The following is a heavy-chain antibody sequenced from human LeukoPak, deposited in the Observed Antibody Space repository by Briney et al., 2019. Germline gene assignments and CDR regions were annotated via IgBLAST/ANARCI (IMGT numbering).Heavy chain of an antibody. CDR1: GFTFSSYS. V-gene: IGHV3-21*01. D-gene: IGHD4-23*01. J-gene: IGHJ3*02. CDR3: ARATTRDILSNSWPGAFDI. Sequence: PGGSLRLSCAASGFTFSSYSMNWVRQAPGKGLEWVSSISSSSSYIYYADSVKGRFTISRDNAKNSPYLQMNSLRAEDTAVYYCARATTRDILSNSWPGAFDIWGQGTMVTVSS. CDR2: ISSSSSYI.